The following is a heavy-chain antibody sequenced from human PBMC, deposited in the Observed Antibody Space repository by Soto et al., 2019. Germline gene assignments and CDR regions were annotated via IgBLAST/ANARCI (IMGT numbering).Heavy chain of an antibody. D-gene: IGHD4-17*01. Sequence: GESLKISCKGSGYSFTSYWIGWVRQMPGKGLEWMGIIYPGDSDTRYSPSFQGQVTISADKSISTAYLQWSSLKASDTAMYYCASHDYGDYYYYYGMDVWGQGTTVTVSS. CDR1: GYSFTSYW. CDR2: IYPGDSDT. CDR3: ASHDYGDYYYYYGMDV. V-gene: IGHV5-51*01. J-gene: IGHJ6*02.